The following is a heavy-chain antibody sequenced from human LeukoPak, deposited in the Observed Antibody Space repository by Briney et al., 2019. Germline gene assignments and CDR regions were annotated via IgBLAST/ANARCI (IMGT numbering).Heavy chain of an antibody. V-gene: IGHV4-59*01. CDR2: IYYSGST. D-gene: IGHD3-9*01. J-gene: IGHJ5*02. Sequence: SETLSLTCTVSGGSISSYYWSWIRQPPGKGLEWIAYIYYSGSTNYNPSLKSRVTISVDTSKNQFSLKLSSVTAADTAVYYCARGYAILSSFDPWGQGTLVTVSS. CDR3: ARGYAILSSFDP. CDR1: GGSISSYY.